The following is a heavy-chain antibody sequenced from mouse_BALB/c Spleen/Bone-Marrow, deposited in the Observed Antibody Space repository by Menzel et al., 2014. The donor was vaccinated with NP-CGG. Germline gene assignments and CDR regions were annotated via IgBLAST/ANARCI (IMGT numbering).Heavy chain of an antibody. CDR1: GYSFTGYY. V-gene: IGHV1-31*01. CDR3: ESRGEYFDV. Sequence: EVQLQQSGPELVKPGASVKISCKASGYSFTGYYMHWVKQSHGNSLDWIGYIYPCNGVSSYNQKFKGKATLTVDKSSSTAYMELRSLTSDDSAVYYCESRGEYFDVWGAGITVTVSS. J-gene: IGHJ1*01. CDR2: IYPCNGVS.